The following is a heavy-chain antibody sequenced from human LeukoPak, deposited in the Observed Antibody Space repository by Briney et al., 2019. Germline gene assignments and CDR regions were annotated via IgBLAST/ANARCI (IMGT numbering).Heavy chain of an antibody. Sequence: ATVKVSCKVSGYTLTDLSMHWVRQAPGKGLEWMGGFDPEDGETIYAQKFQGRVTMTEDTSTDTVCMELSSLRSEDTAVYYCAIGSGPFDYWGQGTLVTVSS. D-gene: IGHD3-3*01. J-gene: IGHJ4*02. CDR2: FDPEDGET. CDR3: AIGSGPFDY. V-gene: IGHV1-24*01. CDR1: GYTLTDLS.